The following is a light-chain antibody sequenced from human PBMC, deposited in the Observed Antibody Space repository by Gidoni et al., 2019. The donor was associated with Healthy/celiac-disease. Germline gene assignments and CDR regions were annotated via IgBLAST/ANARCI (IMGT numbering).Light chain of an antibody. V-gene: IGKV3-11*01. CDR1: QSVSSY. CDR3: QQRSNWLT. Sequence: EIVLTQSPATLSLSPGERATLSCRSGQSVSSYLAWYQQKPGQAPRLLIYDASNRATGIPARFSGSGSGTDCTFTISSLAPEDFAVYFCQQRSNWLTFGGGTKVEIK. J-gene: IGKJ4*01. CDR2: DAS.